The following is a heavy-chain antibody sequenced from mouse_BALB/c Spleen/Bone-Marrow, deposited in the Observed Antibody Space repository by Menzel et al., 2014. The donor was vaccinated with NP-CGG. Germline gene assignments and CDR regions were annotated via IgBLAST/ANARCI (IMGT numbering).Heavy chain of an antibody. CDR2: INPYNDDT. J-gene: IGHJ4*01. Sequence: VQLQQPGPELVKPGASVMMSCKASGYTFTSYVIHWVKQKPGQGLEWVAYINPYNDDTKYNEKLKGKGTLTSDKSSSTANMEFSSLTSEDSAVFYCARGGITNYYGLDYWGQGTSVTVSS. CDR3: ARGGITNYYGLDY. D-gene: IGHD2-4*01. V-gene: IGHV1-14*01. CDR1: GYTFTSYV.